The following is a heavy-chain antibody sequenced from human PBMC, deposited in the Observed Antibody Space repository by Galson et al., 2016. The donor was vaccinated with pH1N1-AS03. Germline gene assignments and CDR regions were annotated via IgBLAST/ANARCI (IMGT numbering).Heavy chain of an antibody. J-gene: IGHJ4*02. CDR1: GFTFKTYS. CDR3: ARDPYFHGDS. Sequence: SLRLSCAASGFTFKTYSMTWVRQAPGKGLEWVSSITSGSNYIYFADSVKGRFTISRDNAKNSMYLHMNSLRPEDTAMYYCARDPYFHGDSWGQGTLVTVS. V-gene: IGHV3-21*01. CDR2: ITSGSNYI. D-gene: IGHD3-10*01.